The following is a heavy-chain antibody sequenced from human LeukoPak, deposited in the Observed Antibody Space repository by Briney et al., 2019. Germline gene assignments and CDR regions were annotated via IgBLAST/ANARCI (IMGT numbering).Heavy chain of an antibody. V-gene: IGHV4-61*01. J-gene: IGHJ5*02. CDR2: IYYSGST. CDR3: ARGKGRITMVRGVSYGYWFDP. D-gene: IGHD3-10*01. CDR1: GGSTSSSNYY. Sequence: SETLSLTCTVSGGSTSSSNYYWSWIRQPPGKGLEWIGYIYYSGSTNYNPSLKSRVTISVDTSKNQFSLKLSSVTAADTAVYYCARGKGRITMVRGVSYGYWFDPWGQGTLVTVSS.